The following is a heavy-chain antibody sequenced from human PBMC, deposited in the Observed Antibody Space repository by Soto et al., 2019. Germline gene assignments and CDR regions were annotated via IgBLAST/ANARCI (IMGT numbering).Heavy chain of an antibody. CDR1: GGSISDYY. V-gene: IGHV4-59*08. CDR2: IYYTGST. CDR3: ARLGRWLQALDS. J-gene: IGHJ4*02. D-gene: IGHD5-12*01. Sequence: SETLSLTCTVSGGSISDYYWSWIRQPPGKGLEWVGYIYYTGSTTYNPSLKSRLTLSVDTSKNQFSLKLHSVSAADTAVYYCARLGRWLQALDSWGQGTLVTVSP.